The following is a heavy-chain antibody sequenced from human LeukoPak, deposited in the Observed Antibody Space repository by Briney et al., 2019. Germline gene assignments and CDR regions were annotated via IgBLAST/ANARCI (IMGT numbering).Heavy chain of an antibody. Sequence: GGSLRLSCAASGFTFSRYWMNWVRQAPGKGLEWVSSISSGSTIYSADSVRGRFTISRDNAKSSLYLQMNSLRAEDTAVYYCARGGYTVRGVLITPHFDSWGQGTLVTVSS. J-gene: IGHJ5*01. CDR2: ISSGSTI. D-gene: IGHD3-10*01. V-gene: IGHV3-69-1*01. CDR3: ARGGYTVRGVLITPHFDS. CDR1: GFTFSRYW.